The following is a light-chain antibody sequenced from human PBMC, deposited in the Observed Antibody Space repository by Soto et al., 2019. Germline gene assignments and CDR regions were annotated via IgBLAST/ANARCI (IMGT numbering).Light chain of an antibody. Sequence: EIVLTQSPATLSLSPGERATLSCRASQSVSSYLAWYQQKPGQAPRLLIDDASNRATGIPARFSGSGSGTAFTLTIRRLEPEDFAVYYCQQRSNWPLTWTFGQGTKVEIK. J-gene: IGKJ1*01. CDR3: QQRSNWPLTWT. CDR1: QSVSSY. V-gene: IGKV3-11*01. CDR2: DAS.